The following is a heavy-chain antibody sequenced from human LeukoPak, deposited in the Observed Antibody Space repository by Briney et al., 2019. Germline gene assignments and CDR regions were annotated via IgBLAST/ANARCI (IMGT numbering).Heavy chain of an antibody. V-gene: IGHV3-23*01. CDR3: VRVRPFFVATTNSIDY. D-gene: IGHD5-12*01. CDR2: ISGSGGST. CDR1: GFTFNNYA. J-gene: IGHJ4*02. Sequence: GGSLRLSRAASGFTFNNYAMSWVRQAPGKGPEWLSAISGSGGSTTDADSVKGRFTTSRDNSKSTLYLQMNCLRAEDTAVYYRVRVRPFFVATTNSIDYWGQGTLVTVSS.